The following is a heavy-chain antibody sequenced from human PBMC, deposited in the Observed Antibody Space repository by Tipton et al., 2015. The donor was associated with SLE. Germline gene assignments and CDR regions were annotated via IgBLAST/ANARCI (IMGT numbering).Heavy chain of an antibody. D-gene: IGHD3-3*01. V-gene: IGHV4-34*01. CDR3: ARGGAFWSGPTSYYYFFYYMDV. CDR2: INHWGST. J-gene: IGHJ6*03. Sequence: TLSLTCAVYGGSFSGYYWSWIRQPPGKGLEWIGEINHWGSTNYNPSLKSRVTISVDTSKNQFYLRLTSVTAADTAVYYCARGGAFWSGPTSYYYFFYYMDVWGKGTTVTVSS. CDR1: GGSFSGYY.